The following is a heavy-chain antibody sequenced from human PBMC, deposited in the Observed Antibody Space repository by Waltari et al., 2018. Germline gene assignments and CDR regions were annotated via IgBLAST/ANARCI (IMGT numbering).Heavy chain of an antibody. D-gene: IGHD4-17*01. V-gene: IGHV4-39*07. J-gene: IGHJ4*02. CDR2: IYYRGGT. CDR1: DPPIRSSAYD. CDR3: ARVGPRTTMTTRRLFDY. Sequence: QLQLQESGPGLVNPSETLSLTYTLSDPPIRSSAYDWGWIRQPPGKGLEWIGTIYYRGGTYYNPSLKSRVTISIDTSNDQLFLKLRSMTAADTALYYCARVGPRTTMTTRRLFDYWGQGTLVTVSS.